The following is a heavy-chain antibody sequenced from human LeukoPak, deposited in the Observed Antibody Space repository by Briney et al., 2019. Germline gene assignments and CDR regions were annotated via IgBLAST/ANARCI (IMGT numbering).Heavy chain of an antibody. CDR3: ASTSIYTY. CDR1: GGSISSSSYY. J-gene: IGHJ4*02. CDR2: IYYSGST. V-gene: IGHV4-39*01. D-gene: IGHD3-16*01. Sequence: SETLSLTCTVSGGSISSSSYYWGWIRQPPGKGLEWIGSIYYSGSTYYNPSLKSRVTISVDTSKNQFSLKLSSVTAADTAVYYCASTSIYTYWGQGTLVIVSS.